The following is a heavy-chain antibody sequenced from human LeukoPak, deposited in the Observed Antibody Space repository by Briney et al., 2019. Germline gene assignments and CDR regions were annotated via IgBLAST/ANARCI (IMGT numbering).Heavy chain of an antibody. Sequence: ASVKVSCKASGYTFTGYYMHWVRQAPGQGLEWMGWINPNSGGTNYAQKFQGRVTMTRDTSISTAYMELSRLRSDDTAVYYCARDCGDFPPLVDYWGQGTLVTVSS. D-gene: IGHD4-17*01. CDR3: ARDCGDFPPLVDY. V-gene: IGHV1-2*02. J-gene: IGHJ4*02. CDR1: GYTFTGYY. CDR2: INPNSGGT.